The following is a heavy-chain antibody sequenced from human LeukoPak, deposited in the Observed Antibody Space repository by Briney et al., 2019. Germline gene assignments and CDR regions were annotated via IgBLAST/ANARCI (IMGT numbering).Heavy chain of an antibody. CDR1: GGSISSYY. J-gene: IGHJ4*02. Sequence: SETLSLTCTVSGGSISSYYWSWIRQPPGKGLEWIGYIYASGSSNYNPSLKSRVTISLDTSKIQFSLKLSSVTAADTAVYYCARHYGSGSYSLYSFDYWGQGTLVTVSS. CDR3: ARHYGSGSYSLYSFDY. V-gene: IGHV4-59*08. CDR2: IYASGSS. D-gene: IGHD3-10*01.